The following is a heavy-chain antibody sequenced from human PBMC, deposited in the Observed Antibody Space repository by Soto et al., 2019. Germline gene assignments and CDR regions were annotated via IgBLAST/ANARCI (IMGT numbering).Heavy chain of an antibody. CDR3: ARSEQLVLRRYCYYYGMDV. J-gene: IGHJ6*02. D-gene: IGHD6-6*01. Sequence: QVQLVQSGAEVKKPGSSVKVSCKASGGTFSSYAISWVRQAPGQGLEWMGGIIPIFGTANYAQKFQGRVTITADESTSTAYMELSSLRAEDTAVYYCARSEQLVLRRYCYYYGMDVWGQGTTVTVSS. CDR1: GGTFSSYA. V-gene: IGHV1-69*01. CDR2: IIPIFGTA.